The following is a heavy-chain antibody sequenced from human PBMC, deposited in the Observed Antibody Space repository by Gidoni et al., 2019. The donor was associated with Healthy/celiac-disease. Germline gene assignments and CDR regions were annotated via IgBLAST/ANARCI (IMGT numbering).Heavy chain of an antibody. Sequence: EVQLLESGGGLVQPGGSLRLSCAASGFTFSSYAMSWVRQGPGKGLEWVSAISGSGGSTDYADSVKGRFTISRDNTKNTLYLQMNSLRAEDTAVYYCAKEKLNYYDSSGHFDYWGQGTLVTVSS. CDR1: GFTFSSYA. CDR2: ISGSGGST. V-gene: IGHV3-23*01. D-gene: IGHD3-22*01. J-gene: IGHJ4*02. CDR3: AKEKLNYYDSSGHFDY.